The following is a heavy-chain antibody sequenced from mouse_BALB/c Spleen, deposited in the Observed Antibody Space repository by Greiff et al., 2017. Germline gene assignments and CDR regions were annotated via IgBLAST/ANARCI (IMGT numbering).Heavy chain of an antibody. J-gene: IGHJ4*01. Sequence: QVQLQQPGAELVKPGASVKLSCKASGYTFTSYWMHWVKQRPGQGLEWIGEIDPSDSYTNYNQKFKGKATLTVDKSSSTAYMQLSSLTSEDSAVYYCARRYEDYAMDYWGQGTSVTVSS. CDR2: IDPSDSYT. V-gene: IGHV1-69*02. CDR3: ARRYEDYAMDY. D-gene: IGHD2-3*01. CDR1: GYTFTSYW.